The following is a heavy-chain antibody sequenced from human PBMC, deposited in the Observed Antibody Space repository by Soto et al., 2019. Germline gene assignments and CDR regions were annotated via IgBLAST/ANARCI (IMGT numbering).Heavy chain of an antibody. CDR3: ARHNYDSSGYYHSDSGMDV. CDR2: INHSGST. CDR1: GGSGGSFSGYY. D-gene: IGHD3-22*01. V-gene: IGHV4-34*04. J-gene: IGHJ6*02. Sequence: QVQLQQWGAGLLKPSETLSLTCAVYGGSGGSFSGYYWSWIRQPPGKGLEWIGEINHSGSTNDNPSLTSRATILVDTSNNQFSLTLSSVTAAATAVYSCARHNYDSSGYYHSDSGMDVWGQGTPVTVSS.